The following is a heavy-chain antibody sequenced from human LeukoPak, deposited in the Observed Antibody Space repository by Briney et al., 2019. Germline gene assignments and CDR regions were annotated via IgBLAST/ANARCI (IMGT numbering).Heavy chain of an antibody. D-gene: IGHD4-23*01. CDR3: ARVGGLGLGT. CDR2: INPNSGGT. CDR1: AYTFTGYY. J-gene: IGHJ5*02. V-gene: IGHV1-2*02. Sequence: ASVKVACKASAYTFTGYYMYWVRQAPEQGLEWMGWINPNSGGTNYAQKFQGRVTMTRDTSISTAYMELSRLRSDDTAVYYCARVGGLGLGTWGQGTLVTVSS.